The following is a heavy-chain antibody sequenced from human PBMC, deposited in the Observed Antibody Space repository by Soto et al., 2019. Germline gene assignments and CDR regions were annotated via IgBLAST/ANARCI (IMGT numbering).Heavy chain of an antibody. Sequence: PSETLSLTCTVSGGSISSGDYYWSWIRQPPGKGLEWIGYIYYSGSTYYNPSLKSRVTISVDTSKNQFSLKLSSVTAADTAVYYCARVGRWLQFHPYLDYWGQGTLVTVSS. V-gene: IGHV4-30-4*02. CDR2: IYYSGST. CDR1: GGSISSGDYY. J-gene: IGHJ4*02. CDR3: ARVGRWLQFHPYLDY. D-gene: IGHD5-12*01.